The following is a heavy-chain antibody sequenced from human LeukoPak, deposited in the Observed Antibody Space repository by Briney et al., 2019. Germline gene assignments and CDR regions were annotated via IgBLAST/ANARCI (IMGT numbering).Heavy chain of an antibody. J-gene: IGHJ4*02. CDR3: AREVMDNLRFDY. CDR1: GYTFTSYY. Sequence: ASVKVSCKASGYTFTSYYMHWVRQAPGQGLEWMGIINPSGGDTSYAQKFQGRLTMTRDTSTNTVYMELTSLRSEDAAVYYCAREVMDNLRFDYWGQGTLVTVSS. D-gene: IGHD1-14*01. CDR2: INPSGGDT. V-gene: IGHV1-46*01.